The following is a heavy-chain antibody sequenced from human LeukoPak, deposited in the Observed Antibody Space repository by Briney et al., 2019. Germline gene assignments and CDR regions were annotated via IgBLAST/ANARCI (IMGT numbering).Heavy chain of an antibody. V-gene: IGHV5-51*01. J-gene: IGHJ5*02. D-gene: IGHD2-15*01. CDR1: GYRFTSYW. Sequence: GESLQISCKGSGYRFTSYWIGWVRPMPGKGLEWMGIIYPGDSDTRYSPSFQGQVTISADKSISTAYLQWSSLKASDTAMYYCARHSRRYCSGGSCYPGYDSSGYRWFDPWGQGTLVTVSS. CDR3: ARHSRRYCSGGSCYPGYDSSGYRWFDP. CDR2: IYPGDSDT.